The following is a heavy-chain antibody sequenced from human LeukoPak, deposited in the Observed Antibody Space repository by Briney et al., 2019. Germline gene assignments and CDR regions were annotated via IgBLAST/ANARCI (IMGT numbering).Heavy chain of an antibody. CDR2: IWYDGSNK. CDR1: GFTFSSYG. J-gene: IGHJ3*02. D-gene: IGHD2-2*01. V-gene: IGHV3-33*06. CDR3: AKTDGDYCSSTSCYVSAFDI. Sequence: PGGSLRLSCAASGFTFSSYGMHWVRQAPGKGLEWVAVIWYDGSNKYYADSVKGRFTISRDNSKNTLYLQMNSLRAEDTAVYYCAKTDGDYCSSTSCYVSAFDIWGQGTMVTVSS.